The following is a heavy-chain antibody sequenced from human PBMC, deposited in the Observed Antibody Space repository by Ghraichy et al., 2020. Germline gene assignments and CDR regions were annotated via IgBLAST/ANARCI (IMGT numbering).Heavy chain of an antibody. V-gene: IGHV3-21*01. J-gene: IGHJ4*02. CDR3: ARGTWDKGYDFWSGYYSYYFDY. D-gene: IGHD3-3*01. CDR1: GFTFSSYS. Sequence: GGSLRLSCAASGFTFSSYSMNWVRQAPGKGLEWVSSISSSSSYIYYADSVKGRFTISRDNAKNSLYLQMNSLRAEDTAVYYCARGTWDKGYDFWSGYYSYYFDYWGQGTLVTVSS. CDR2: ISSSSSYI.